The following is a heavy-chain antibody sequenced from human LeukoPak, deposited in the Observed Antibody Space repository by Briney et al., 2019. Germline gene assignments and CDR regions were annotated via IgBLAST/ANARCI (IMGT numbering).Heavy chain of an antibody. CDR3: ARVSGATYYYDRNGDYYMDV. Sequence: GGSLRLSCAASGFTFSSYEMNWVRQAPGKGLEWVSYISSSGSTIYYADSVKGRFTISRDNAKNSLYLQMNSLRAEDTAVYYCARVSGATYYYDRNGDYYMDVWGKGTTVTISS. CDR2: ISSSGSTI. D-gene: IGHD3-22*01. J-gene: IGHJ6*03. V-gene: IGHV3-48*03. CDR1: GFTFSSYE.